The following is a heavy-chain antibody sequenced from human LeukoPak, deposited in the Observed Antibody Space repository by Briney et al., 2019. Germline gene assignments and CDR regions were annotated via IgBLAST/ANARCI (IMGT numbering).Heavy chain of an antibody. CDR3: ARASDSYYDFWSGYYLLGAFDI. Sequence: SETLSLTCTVSGGSISSYCWSWIRQPPGKGLEWIGYIYYSGSTNYNPSLKSRVTISVDTSKNQFSLKLSSVTAADTAVYYCARASDSYYDFWSGYYLLGAFDIWGQGTMVTVSS. CDR1: GGSISSYC. CDR2: IYYSGST. V-gene: IGHV4-59*01. J-gene: IGHJ3*02. D-gene: IGHD3-3*01.